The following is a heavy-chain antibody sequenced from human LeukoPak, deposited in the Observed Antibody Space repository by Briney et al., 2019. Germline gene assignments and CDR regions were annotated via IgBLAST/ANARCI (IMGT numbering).Heavy chain of an antibody. CDR3: ARDGGRYYDSSEGWFDP. CDR1: GGSISSSSYY. D-gene: IGHD3-22*01. J-gene: IGHJ5*02. Sequence: SETLSLTCTVSGGSISSSSYYWGWIRQPPGKGLEWIGSIYYSGSTNYNPSLKSRVTISVDTSKNQFSLKLSSVTAADTAVYYCARDGGRYYDSSEGWFDPWGQGTLVTVSS. CDR2: IYYSGST. V-gene: IGHV4-39*07.